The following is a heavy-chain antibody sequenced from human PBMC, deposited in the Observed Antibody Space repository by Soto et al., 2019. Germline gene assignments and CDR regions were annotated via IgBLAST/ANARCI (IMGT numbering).Heavy chain of an antibody. J-gene: IGHJ5*02. CDR2: IRSQKDGGAT. D-gene: IGHD3-10*01. CDR3: TQLYRDDP. Sequence: EIQLVESGGGVVKPGESLTLSCAASGFTVKDAWMHWVRQAPGKGLEWVGLIRSQKDGGATHYAAPVRDRFTISRDDSRNTLYLRMNSLKIEDTAVYYCTQLYRDDPWGQGTLVNVSS. CDR1: GFTVKDAW. V-gene: IGHV3-15*06.